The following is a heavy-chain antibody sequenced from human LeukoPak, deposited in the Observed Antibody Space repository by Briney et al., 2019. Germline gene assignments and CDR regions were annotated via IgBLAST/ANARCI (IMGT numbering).Heavy chain of an antibody. J-gene: IGHJ4*02. V-gene: IGHV1-2*02. CDR3: ARGDYYDSSGYSHY. D-gene: IGHD3-22*01. CDR1: GGTLSSYA. CDR2: INPNSGGT. Sequence: ASVKVSCKASGGTLSSYAISWVRQAPGQGLEWMGWINPNSGGTNYAQKFQGRVTMTRDTSISTAYMELSRLRSDDTAAYYCARGDYYDSSGYSHYWGQGTLVTVSS.